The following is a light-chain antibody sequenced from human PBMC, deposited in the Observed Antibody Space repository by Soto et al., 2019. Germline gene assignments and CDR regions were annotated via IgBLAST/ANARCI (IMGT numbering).Light chain of an antibody. CDR1: QSVSSN. CDR2: GAS. V-gene: IGKV3-15*01. CDR3: QQYNNWPRT. Sequence: EIVLTQSPATLSVSPGQRATLSCRASQSVSSNLAWYPQKPGQAPRLLIYGASSRATGIPVRFSGSGSGTEFTLTLSSLQSEDFAVYYCQQYNNWPRTFGQGTKLEIK. J-gene: IGKJ1*01.